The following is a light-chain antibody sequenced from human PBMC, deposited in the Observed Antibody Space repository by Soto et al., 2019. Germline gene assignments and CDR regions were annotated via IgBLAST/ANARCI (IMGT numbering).Light chain of an antibody. CDR3: CSYAPSRTLL. CDR2: EGN. CDR1: SSDVGTYNL. J-gene: IGLJ2*01. Sequence: QSVLTQPASVSGSPGESITISCTGTSSDVGTYNLVTWYQQHPGRVPKLILYEGNKRPSGVSSRFSASKSVNTASLTISGLQAEDEADYFCCSYAPSRTLLFGGGTKLTVL. V-gene: IGLV2-23*01.